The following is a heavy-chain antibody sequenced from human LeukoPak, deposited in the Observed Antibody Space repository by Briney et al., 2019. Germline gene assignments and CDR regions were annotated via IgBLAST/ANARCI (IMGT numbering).Heavy chain of an antibody. CDR2: IDPSDSYT. CDR1: GYSFTTYC. D-gene: IGHD3-22*01. V-gene: IGHV5-10-1*01. Sequence: GESLKISCKGSGYSFTTYCIGWVRQMPGRGLECVGKIDPSDSYTNYSPSFQGHVTISADKSINTAYLQWSSLKASDTAIYYCARHLGGYTHFDYWGQGTLVTVSS. CDR3: ARHLGGYTHFDY. J-gene: IGHJ4*02.